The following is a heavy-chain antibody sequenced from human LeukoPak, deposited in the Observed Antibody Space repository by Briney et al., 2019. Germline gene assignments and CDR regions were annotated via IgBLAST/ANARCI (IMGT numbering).Heavy chain of an antibody. D-gene: IGHD6-13*01. CDR3: ARIRNLIAAGFRGYYMDA. V-gene: IGHV3-21*01. CDR1: GFSFNAYT. Sequence: GGSLRLSCTASGFSFNAYTMNWVRQVPRKGLEWVSSITSSSNYIYYSASVKGRFTISRDNAKNSLYLQMNSLRAEDTAVYYCARIRNLIAAGFRGYYMDAWGKGTTVSVSS. J-gene: IGHJ6*03. CDR2: ITSSSNYI.